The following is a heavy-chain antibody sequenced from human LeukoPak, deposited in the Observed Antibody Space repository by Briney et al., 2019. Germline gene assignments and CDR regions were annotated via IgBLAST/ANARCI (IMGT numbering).Heavy chain of an antibody. J-gene: IGHJ4*02. CDR3: ASICSSTDCLIPD. Sequence: PGGSLRLSCIVSGGTFSSYYMTWVCQAPGKGLVWISRINSDASDTNYADFVKGRFTISRDNAKNTVYLQINSLRDEDTAVYYCASICSSTDCLIPDWGQGTLVTVSS. V-gene: IGHV3-74*01. CDR1: GGTFSSYY. D-gene: IGHD2-2*01. CDR2: INSDASDT.